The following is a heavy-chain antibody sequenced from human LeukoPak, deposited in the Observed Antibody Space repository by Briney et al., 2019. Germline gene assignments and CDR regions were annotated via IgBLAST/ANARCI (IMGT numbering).Heavy chain of an antibody. V-gene: IGHV1-2*02. Sequence: ASVKVSCKTSGYTFTDYYIHWVRQAPGQGLDWMGWINPNSGGTYYARKFQGRVTMTRDTSISTAYMELSRLKSDDTAVFYCARDLRGDIVVVDDYWGQGTLVTVSS. CDR2: INPNSGGT. CDR3: ARDLRGDIVVVDDY. D-gene: IGHD2-2*01. J-gene: IGHJ4*02. CDR1: GYTFTDYY.